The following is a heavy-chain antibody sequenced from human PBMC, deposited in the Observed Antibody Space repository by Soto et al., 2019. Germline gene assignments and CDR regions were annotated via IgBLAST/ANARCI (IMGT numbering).Heavy chain of an antibody. CDR1: GFTFSAYW. CDR2: ISDDGSTT. CDR3: TRGPRVSSTGTGAH. V-gene: IGHV3-74*01. D-gene: IGHD1-1*01. J-gene: IGHJ4*02. Sequence: GGSLRLSCGVSGFTFSAYWMHWFRQVPGKGLIWVSRISDDGSTTTYADSVKGRFTISRDNAKNTPYLQMNSLRADDTGLYYCTRGPRVSSTGTGAHWGQGTLVTVSS.